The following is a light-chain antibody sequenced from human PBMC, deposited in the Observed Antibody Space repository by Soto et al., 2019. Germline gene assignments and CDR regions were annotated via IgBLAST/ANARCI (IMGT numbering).Light chain of an antibody. Sequence: DIQMTQSPSTLSTSVGDKDTITCRASQRISRRLAWYQQKPGKAPKFLIYDASSLESGVLSRFSGSGSGTEFTLIVSSLQPDDFATYYCQQYHTYPLTFGGGTKVDIK. CDR2: DAS. CDR1: QRISRR. V-gene: IGKV1-5*01. CDR3: QQYHTYPLT. J-gene: IGKJ4*01.